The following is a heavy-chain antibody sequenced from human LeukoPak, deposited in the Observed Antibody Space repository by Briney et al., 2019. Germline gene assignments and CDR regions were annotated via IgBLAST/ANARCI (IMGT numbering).Heavy chain of an antibody. CDR2: IKEDGSEK. D-gene: IGHD2-15*01. J-gene: IGHJ4*02. CDR1: GFTFSSYW. V-gene: IGHV3-7*01. Sequence: GGSLRLSCAASGFTFSSYWMSWVRQAPGKGLEWVANIKEDGSEKYYVDSVKGRFTISRDNAKNSLYLQMSSLRAEDTAVYYCTGGSRFDYWGQGTLVTVSS. CDR3: TGGSRFDY.